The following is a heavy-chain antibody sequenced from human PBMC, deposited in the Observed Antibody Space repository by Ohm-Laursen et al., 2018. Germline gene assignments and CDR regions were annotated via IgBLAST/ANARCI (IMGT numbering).Heavy chain of an antibody. CDR2: ISSSGSTI. V-gene: IGHV3-48*03. D-gene: IGHD6-13*01. CDR3: ARGGAAAGGFDY. CDR1: GFTVSSNY. Sequence: SLRLSCSASGFTVSSNYTNWVRQAPGKGLEWVSYISSSGSTIYYADSVKGRFTISRDNAKNSLYLQMNSLRAEDTAVYYCARGGAAAGGFDYWGQGTLVTVSS. J-gene: IGHJ4*02.